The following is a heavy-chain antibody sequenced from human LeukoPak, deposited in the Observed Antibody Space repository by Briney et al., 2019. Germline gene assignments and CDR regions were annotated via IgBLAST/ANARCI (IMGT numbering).Heavy chain of an antibody. CDR1: GFTFSSYS. D-gene: IGHD2-2*01. V-gene: IGHV3-48*01. J-gene: IGHJ4*02. CDR2: IGISSGNT. CDR3: ARDTKYAFDN. Sequence: GGSLRLSCAASGFTFSSYSMNWVRQAPGKGLEWISYIGISSGNTKYADSVKGRSTISGDKAKNSLYLQMNSLRVEDTAVYYCARDTKYAFDNWGQGTLVTVSP.